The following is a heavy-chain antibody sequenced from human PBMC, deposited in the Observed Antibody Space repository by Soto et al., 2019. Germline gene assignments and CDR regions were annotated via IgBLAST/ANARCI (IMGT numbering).Heavy chain of an antibody. CDR2: MNPNSGNT. CDR1: GYTFTSYD. CDR3: ARGSRRITMIVVVISWHAFDI. J-gene: IGHJ3*02. V-gene: IGHV1-8*01. Sequence: GASVKVSCKASGYTFTSYDINWVRQATGQGLEWMGWMNPNSGNTGYAQKFQGRVTMTRNTSISTAYMELSSLRSEDTAVYYCARGSRRITMIVVVISWHAFDIWGQGTMVTVSS. D-gene: IGHD3-22*01.